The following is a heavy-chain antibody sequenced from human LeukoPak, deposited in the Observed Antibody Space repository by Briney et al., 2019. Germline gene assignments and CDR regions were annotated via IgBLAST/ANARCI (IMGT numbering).Heavy chain of an antibody. CDR3: AKDGWSSSSCYAGY. CDR1: GFTFSSYG. V-gene: IGHV3-30*02. D-gene: IGHD2-2*01. J-gene: IGHJ4*02. CDR2: IRYDGSNK. Sequence: GGSLRLSCAASGFTFSSYGMHWVRQAPGKGLEWVAFIRYDGSNKYYADSVKGRFTISRDNSKNTLYLQMNSLRAEDTAVYYCAKDGWSSSSCYAGYWGQGTLVTVSS.